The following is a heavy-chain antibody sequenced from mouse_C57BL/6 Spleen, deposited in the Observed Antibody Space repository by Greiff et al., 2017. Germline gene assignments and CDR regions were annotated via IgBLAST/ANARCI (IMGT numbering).Heavy chain of an antibody. CDR3: ARVDDGYYGFDY. CDR2: ISYDGSN. J-gene: IGHJ2*01. V-gene: IGHV3-6*01. D-gene: IGHD2-3*01. CDR1: GYSITSGYY. Sequence: EVQLLQSGPGLVKPSQSLSLTCSVTGYSITSGYYWNWIRQFPGNKLEWMGYISYDGSNNYNPSLKNRISITRDTSKNQFFLKLNSVTTEDTATYYCARVDDGYYGFDYWGQGTTLTVSS.